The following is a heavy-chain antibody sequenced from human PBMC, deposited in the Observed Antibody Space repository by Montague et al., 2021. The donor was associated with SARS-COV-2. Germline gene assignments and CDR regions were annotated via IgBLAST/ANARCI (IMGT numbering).Heavy chain of an antibody. CDR3: ARQRRGGLVSTPRFFDY. V-gene: IGHV4-39*01. CDR1: GGSISSSSYY. D-gene: IGHD6-19*01. CDR2: IYYSGXT. Sequence: SETLSLTCAVYGGSISSSSYYWGWIRQPPGKGLEWIGSIYYSGXTXYXXXXKXRVTISVDTSKNQFSLKLSSVTAADTAVYYCARQRRGGLVSTPRFFDYWGQGTLVTVSS. J-gene: IGHJ4*02.